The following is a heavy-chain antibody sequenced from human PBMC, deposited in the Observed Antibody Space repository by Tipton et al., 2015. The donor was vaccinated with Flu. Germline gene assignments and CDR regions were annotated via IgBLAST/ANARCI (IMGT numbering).Heavy chain of an antibody. CDR2: IWYDGSNK. CDR3: ARESALTTVTTTSRFDP. J-gene: IGHJ5*02. V-gene: IGHV3-33*01. CDR1: GFTFSSYG. D-gene: IGHD4-11*01. Sequence: SGFTFSSYGMHWVRQAPGKGLEWVAVIWYDGSNKYYADSVKGRFTISRDNSKNTLYLQMNSLRAEDTAVYYCARESALTTVTTTSRFDPWGQGTLVTVSS.